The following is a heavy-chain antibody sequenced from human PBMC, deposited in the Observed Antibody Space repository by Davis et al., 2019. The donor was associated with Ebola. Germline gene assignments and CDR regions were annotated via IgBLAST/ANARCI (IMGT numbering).Heavy chain of an antibody. CDR2: ISYDGSNK. CDR1: GFTFSSYG. D-gene: IGHD6-13*01. CDR3: ARDLSSRSSWYVGYYYGMDV. V-gene: IGHV3-30*03. J-gene: IGHJ6*02. Sequence: GESLKISCAASGFTFSSYGMHWVRQAPGKGLEWVAVISYDGSNKYYADSVKGRFTISRDNSKNTLYLQMNSLRAEDTAVYYCARDLSSRSSWYVGYYYGMDVWGQGTTVTVSS.